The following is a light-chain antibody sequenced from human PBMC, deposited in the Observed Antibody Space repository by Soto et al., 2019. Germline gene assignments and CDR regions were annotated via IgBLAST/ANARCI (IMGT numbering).Light chain of an antibody. V-gene: IGKV3-20*01. J-gene: IGKJ4*01. CDR2: GAS. CDR1: QRVSSSY. Sequence: EMVLTQSPGTLSLSPGERVTLSCRASQRVSSSYLAWYQQKPGQAPRLLIYGASSRATGIPDRFSGSGSGTDFTLTISRLEPEDSAVYYCQQYGNSPLRFGEGTKVEIK. CDR3: QQYGNSPLR.